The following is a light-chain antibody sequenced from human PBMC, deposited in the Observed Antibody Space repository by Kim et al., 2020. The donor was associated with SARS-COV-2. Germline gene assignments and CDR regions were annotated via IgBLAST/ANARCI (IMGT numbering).Light chain of an antibody. CDR3: SAWDSSLSVWV. J-gene: IGLJ3*02. Sequence: QPTTPTGPGHDNTVSDQAAASLQRHRRHPPTLPTYRTDNRPSGISERLSASRSGNMAPLTISGLQPEDEADYYCSAWDSSLSVWVFGGGTQLTVL. CDR1: DNTVSDQA. V-gene: IGLV10-54*04. CDR2: RTD.